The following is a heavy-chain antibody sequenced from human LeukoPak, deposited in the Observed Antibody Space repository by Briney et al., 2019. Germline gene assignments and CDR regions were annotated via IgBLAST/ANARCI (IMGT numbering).Heavy chain of an antibody. J-gene: IGHJ4*02. CDR3: AKEAIPHLNSDSWVEY. Sequence: GGSLRLSCAASGITFNRYAMSWARQAPGKGLEWVSGISGSGDKTYYADSVKGRFTISRNNSKNTLYLQMNSLRAEDTAVYYCAKEAIPHLNSDSWVEYWGRGTMVTVSS. CDR1: GITFNRYA. CDR2: ISGSGDKT. V-gene: IGHV3-23*01. D-gene: IGHD1-1*01.